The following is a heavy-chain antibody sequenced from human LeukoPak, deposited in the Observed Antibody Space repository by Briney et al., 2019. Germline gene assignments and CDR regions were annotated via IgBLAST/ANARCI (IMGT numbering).Heavy chain of an antibody. V-gene: IGHV3-23*01. CDR3: AKDGVTIFGVVTYYYYGMDV. Sequence: GGSLRLSCAASGFTFSSYAMSWVRQAPGKGLEWVSAISGCGGSTYYADSVKGRFTISRDNSKNTLYLQMNSLRAEDTAVYYCAKDGVTIFGVVTYYYYGMDVWGQGTTVTVSS. CDR2: ISGCGGST. J-gene: IGHJ6*02. CDR1: GFTFSSYA. D-gene: IGHD3-3*01.